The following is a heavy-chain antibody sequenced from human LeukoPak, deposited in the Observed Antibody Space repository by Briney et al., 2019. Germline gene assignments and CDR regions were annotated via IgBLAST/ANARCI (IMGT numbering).Heavy chain of an antibody. CDR2: INSGGDNA. V-gene: IGHV3-23*01. CDR1: GFTFSNYA. CDR3: AKTNGYFDS. J-gene: IGHJ4*02. Sequence: GGSLRLSCAASGFTFSNYAMTWLRQAPGKGLECVSGINSGGDNAYYTNSVKDRFTISRDNSKNTLYLQMNSLRAEDAAVYYCAKTNGYFDSWGQGTLVTVSS.